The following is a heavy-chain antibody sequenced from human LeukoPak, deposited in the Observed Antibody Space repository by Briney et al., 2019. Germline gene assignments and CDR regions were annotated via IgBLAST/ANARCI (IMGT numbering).Heavy chain of an antibody. D-gene: IGHD2-2*01. V-gene: IGHV3-53*01. CDR1: RFTVSSNY. CDR3: ARGSSRAFDY. J-gene: IGHJ4*02. CDR2: IYSGGTT. Sequence: GGSLRLSCAASRFTVSSNYMSWVRQAPGKGLEWVSVIYSGGTTNHADSVKGRFTVSRDNSKNTLYLQMNSLRAEDTAVYFCARGSSRAFDYWGQGTLVTVSS.